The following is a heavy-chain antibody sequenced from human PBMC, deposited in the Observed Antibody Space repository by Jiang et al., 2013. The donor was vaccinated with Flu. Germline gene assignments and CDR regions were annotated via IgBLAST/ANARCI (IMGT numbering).Heavy chain of an antibody. J-gene: IGHJ4*02. CDR2: IYYSGST. V-gene: IGHV4-59*01. D-gene: IGHD3-16*01. CDR3: ARGLGRYDIPAFFPPRYDY. CDR1: GGSISSYY. Sequence: KPSETLSLTCTVSGGSISSYYWSWIRQPPGKGLEWIGYIYYSGSTNYNPSLKSRVTISVDTSKNQFSLKLSSVTAADTAVYYCARGLGRYDIPAFFPPRYDYWGQGTLVTVSS.